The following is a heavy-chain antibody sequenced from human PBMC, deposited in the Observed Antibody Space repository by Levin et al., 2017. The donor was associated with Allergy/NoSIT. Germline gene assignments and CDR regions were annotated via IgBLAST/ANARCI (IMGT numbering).Heavy chain of an antibody. CDR2: ISSSSSYI. Sequence: GESLKISCAASGFTFSSYSMNWVRQAPGKGLEWVSSISSSSSYIYYADSVKGRFTISRDNAKNSLYLQMNSLRAEDTAVYYCARGRDYYFDYWGQGTLVTVSS. J-gene: IGHJ4*02. CDR1: GFTFSSYS. CDR3: ARGRDYYFDY. D-gene: IGHD3-10*01. V-gene: IGHV3-21*01.